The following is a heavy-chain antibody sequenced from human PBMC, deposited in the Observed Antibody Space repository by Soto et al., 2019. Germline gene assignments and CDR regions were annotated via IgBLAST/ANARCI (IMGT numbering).Heavy chain of an antibody. V-gene: IGHV1-3*01. CDR1: GYTFTSYA. CDR2: INAGNGNT. CDR3: ARDLAYCGGDCN. Sequence: QVQLVQSGAEVKKPGASVKVSCKASGYTFTSYAMHWVRQAPGQRLEWMGWINAGNGNTKYSQKFQGRVTITRDTSASTAYMELSSLRSEDTAVYYCARDLAYCGGDCNWGQGTLVTVSS. J-gene: IGHJ4*02. D-gene: IGHD2-21*02.